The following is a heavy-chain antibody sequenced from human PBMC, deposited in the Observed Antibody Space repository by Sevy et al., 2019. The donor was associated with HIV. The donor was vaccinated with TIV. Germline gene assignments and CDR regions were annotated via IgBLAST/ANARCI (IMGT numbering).Heavy chain of an antibody. CDR3: ARDSRMYGDYLLAYFDY. V-gene: IGHV3-33*01. CDR1: GFTPSTYG. J-gene: IGHJ4*02. Sequence: GGSLRLSCAASGFTPSTYGMHWVRQAPGKGLEWVAVIGYDGSNIYYADSVKGRFTISRDNSKNTLFLQMDSLRAEDTAIYYCARDSRMYGDYLLAYFDYWGQGTLVTVSS. D-gene: IGHD2-8*01. CDR2: IGYDGSNI.